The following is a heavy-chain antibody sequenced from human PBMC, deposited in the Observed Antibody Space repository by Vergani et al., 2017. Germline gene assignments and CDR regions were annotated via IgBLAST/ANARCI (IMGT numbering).Heavy chain of an antibody. Sequence: QVQLVQSGAEVKKPGASVKVSCKASGYTFTSYYMHWVRQAPGQGLEWMGIINPSGGSTSYAQKFQGRVTMTRDTSTSTVYMELSSLRSEDTAVYYCAKEDGSGPGNKYAGYFDYWGQGTLVTVSS. V-gene: IGHV1-46*01. D-gene: IGHD1-14*01. CDR2: INPSGGST. J-gene: IGHJ4*02. CDR1: GYTFTSYY. CDR3: AKEDGSGPGNKYAGYFDY.